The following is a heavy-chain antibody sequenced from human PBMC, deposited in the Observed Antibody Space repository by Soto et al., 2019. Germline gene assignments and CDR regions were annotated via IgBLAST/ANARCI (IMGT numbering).Heavy chain of an antibody. CDR1: GGSISSGGYY. V-gene: IGHV4-31*03. D-gene: IGHD4-17*01. J-gene: IGHJ4*02. Sequence: SETLSLTCTVSGGSISSGGYYWSWIRQHPGKGLEWIGYIYYSGSTYYNPSLKSRVTISVDTSKNQFSLKLSSVTAADTAVYYCAGAETGDYYFDYWGQGTPVTVSS. CDR2: IYYSGST. CDR3: AGAETGDYYFDY.